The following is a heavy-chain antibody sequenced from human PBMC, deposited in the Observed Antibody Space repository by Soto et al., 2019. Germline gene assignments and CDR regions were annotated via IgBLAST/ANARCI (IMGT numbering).Heavy chain of an antibody. CDR2: ISYSGST. Sequence: ALSLTCTVSGGSISRGDYYWTWIRQHPGKGLEWIGHISYSGSTYSNPSLKSGVTISLDTSKNQFFLKVSSVTAADTAVYYCARESHASGSSLDYWGQGTLVTVSS. CDR1: GGSISRGDYY. CDR3: ARESHASGSSLDY. J-gene: IGHJ4*02. D-gene: IGHD3-10*01. V-gene: IGHV4-31*03.